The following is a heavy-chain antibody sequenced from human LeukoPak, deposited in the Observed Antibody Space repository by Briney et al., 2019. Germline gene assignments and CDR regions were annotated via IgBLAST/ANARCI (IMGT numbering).Heavy chain of an antibody. V-gene: IGHV4-59*08. CDR3: SRVRRDGYNPLDY. Sequence: SETLSLTCTVSGGSISSNYWSWIRQPPGKGLEWIGYIYYPGSTNYSPSLKSRVTISLDTSNKQFSLKLSSVTATDTAVYYCSRVRRDGYNPLDYWGQGTLVTVSS. D-gene: IGHD5-24*01. CDR1: GGSISSNY. CDR2: IYYPGST. J-gene: IGHJ4*02.